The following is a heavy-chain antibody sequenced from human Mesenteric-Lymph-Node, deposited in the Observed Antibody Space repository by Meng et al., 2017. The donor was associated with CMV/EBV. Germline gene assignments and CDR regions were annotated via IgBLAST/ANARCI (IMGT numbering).Heavy chain of an antibody. J-gene: IGHJ3*02. V-gene: IGHV3-13*01. Sequence: GESLKISCAASGFRFSSYDMHWVRQATGKGLEWVSAIGSAGDTYYLGSVKGRFTISRDNAKTSLYLQMNSLRAEDTAVHYCAREGRFSHHGASDIWGRGTMVTVSS. CDR1: GFRFSSYD. D-gene: IGHD1-14*01. CDR2: IGSAGDT. CDR3: AREGRFSHHGASDI.